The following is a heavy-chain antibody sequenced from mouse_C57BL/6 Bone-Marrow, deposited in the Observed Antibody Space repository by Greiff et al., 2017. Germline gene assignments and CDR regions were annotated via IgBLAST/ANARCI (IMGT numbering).Heavy chain of an antibody. Sequence: EVQLQQSGAELVRPGASVKLSCTASGFTFTDYYMHWVKQRPEQSLEWIGRIDPDDGYTYYAPKFQGTSTMSADTSSNTAYLHLSRLTSEDTAFYYCTIGKRYAMDYWGQGASVTVSS. CDR3: TIGKRYAMDY. D-gene: IGHD4-1*01. CDR1: GFTFTDYY. CDR2: IDPDDGYT. V-gene: IGHV14-1*01. J-gene: IGHJ4*01.